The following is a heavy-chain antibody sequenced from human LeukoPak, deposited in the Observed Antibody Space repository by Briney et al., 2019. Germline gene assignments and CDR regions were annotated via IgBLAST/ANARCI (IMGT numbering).Heavy chain of an antibody. D-gene: IGHD3-3*01. CDR3: ARVSARLEWLSHMDV. J-gene: IGHJ6*03. CDR2: IYYSGST. V-gene: IGHV4-39*07. Sequence: SETLSLTCTVSGGSISSSSYYWGWIRQPPGKGLEWIGSIYYSGSTYYNPSLKSRVTISVDTSKNQFSLKLSSVTAADTAVYYCARVSARLEWLSHMDVWGKGTTVTVSS. CDR1: GGSISSSSYY.